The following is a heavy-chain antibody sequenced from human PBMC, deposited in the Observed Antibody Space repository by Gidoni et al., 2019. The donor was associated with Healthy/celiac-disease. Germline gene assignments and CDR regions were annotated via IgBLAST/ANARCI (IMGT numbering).Heavy chain of an antibody. Sequence: EVQLVESGGGLVQPGGSLKLSCAASGFPFSGSAMPWVRPASGKGLEWVGRIRSKANSYATAYAASVKGRFTISRDDSKNTAYLQMNSLKTEDTAVYYCTREYDFWSGYTPPYGMDVWGKGTTVTVSS. V-gene: IGHV3-73*02. CDR3: TREYDFWSGYTPPYGMDV. CDR1: GFPFSGSA. D-gene: IGHD3-3*01. CDR2: IRSKANSYAT. J-gene: IGHJ6*04.